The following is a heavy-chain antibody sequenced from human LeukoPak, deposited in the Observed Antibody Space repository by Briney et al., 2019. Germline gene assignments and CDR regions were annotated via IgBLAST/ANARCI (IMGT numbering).Heavy chain of an antibody. CDR1: GGSISSSSYY. D-gene: IGHD6-13*01. CDR3: ARAAGKGIAET. J-gene: IGHJ4*02. CDR2: IYYSGST. Sequence: SETLSLTCTVSGGSISSSSYYWGWIRQPPGKGLEWIGSIYYSGSTYYNPSLKSRVTISVDTSKNQFSLKLSSVTAADTAVYYCARAAGKGIAETWGQGTLVTVSS. V-gene: IGHV4-39*01.